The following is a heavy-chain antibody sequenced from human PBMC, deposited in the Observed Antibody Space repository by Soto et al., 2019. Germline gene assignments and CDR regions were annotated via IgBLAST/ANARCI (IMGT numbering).Heavy chain of an antibody. CDR3: AREGGGYSYGLFDY. J-gene: IGHJ4*02. V-gene: IGHV4-59*01. CDR1: GGSISSYY. Sequence: QVQLQESGPGLVKPSETLSLTCTVSGGSISSYYWSWIRQPPGKGLEWIGYIYYSGSTNYNPSLKSRVTISVDTSKNQFSLKLSSVTAADTAVYYCAREGGGYSYGLFDYWGQGTLVTVSS. CDR2: IYYSGST. D-gene: IGHD5-18*01.